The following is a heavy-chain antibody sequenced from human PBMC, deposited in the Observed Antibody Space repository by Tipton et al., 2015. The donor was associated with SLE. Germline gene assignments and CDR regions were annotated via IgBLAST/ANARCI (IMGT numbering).Heavy chain of an antibody. V-gene: IGHV4-59*01. D-gene: IGHD3-10*01. CDR3: ARADGSYFYYVMDV. CDR2: LQDTGGA. CDR1: GGSIGSYY. J-gene: IGHJ6*04. Sequence: PGLVKPSETLSLRCTVSGGSIGSYYWSWIRQSPGKGLEWIGYLQDTGGANYNPSLKSRVSLSIDTSKNHFSLQLTSVTAADSAVYFCARADGSYFYYVMDVWGKGTTITVSS.